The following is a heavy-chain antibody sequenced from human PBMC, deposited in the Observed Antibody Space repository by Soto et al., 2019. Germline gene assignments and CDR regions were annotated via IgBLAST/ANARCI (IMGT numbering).Heavy chain of an antibody. D-gene: IGHD2-2*01. CDR1: GFTFSSYG. CDR3: AKDRISYQLHDAFDP. J-gene: IGHJ5*02. Sequence: GGSLRLSCAASGFTFSSYGMHWVRQAPGKGLEWVAVISYDGSNKYYADSVKGRFTISRDNSKNTLYLQMNSLRAEDTAVYYCAKDRISYQLHDAFDPWGQGTLVTVSS. CDR2: ISYDGSNK. V-gene: IGHV3-30*18.